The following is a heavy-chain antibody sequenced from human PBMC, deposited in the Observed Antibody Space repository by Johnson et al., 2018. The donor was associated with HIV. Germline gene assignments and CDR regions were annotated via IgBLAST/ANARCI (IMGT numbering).Heavy chain of an antibody. CDR2: ISGSGGST. D-gene: IGHD1-1*01. CDR3: ARARNWNDDDAFDI. Sequence: VQLVESGGGLVQPGGSLRLSCAASGFAFSSYAVTWVRQTSGKGLEWVSAISGSGGSTYYADSVKGRFTISRDNSKNTLYLQMNSLRAEDTAVYYCARARNWNDDDAFDIWGQGTMVTVSS. J-gene: IGHJ3*02. V-gene: IGHV3-23*04. CDR1: GFAFSSYA.